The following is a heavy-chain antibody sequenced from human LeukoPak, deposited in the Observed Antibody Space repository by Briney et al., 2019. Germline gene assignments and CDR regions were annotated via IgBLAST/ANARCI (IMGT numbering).Heavy chain of an antibody. V-gene: IGHV3-23*01. J-gene: IGHJ4*02. CDR1: GVTFSRYA. D-gene: IGHD4-17*01. CDR3: AISTDYGEAFDY. CDR2: ISGSGGST. Sequence: PGGSLRLSCVASGVTFSRYAINWVRQAPGKGLEWVSAISGSGGSTYYADSVKGRFTISRDNSKNTLYLQMNSLRAEDTAVYYCAISTDYGEAFDYWGQGTLVTVSS.